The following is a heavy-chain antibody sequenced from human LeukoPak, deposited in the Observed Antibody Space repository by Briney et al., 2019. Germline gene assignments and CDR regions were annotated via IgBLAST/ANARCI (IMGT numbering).Heavy chain of an antibody. Sequence: ASVKVSCKASGGTFSSYAISWVRQAPGQGLEWMGVIIPIFGTANYAQKFQGRVTITTDESTSTAYMELSGMRSEDTAVYYCARGPRVLGYAFDIWGQGTMVTVSS. D-gene: IGHD3-3*01. CDR3: ARGPRVLGYAFDI. J-gene: IGHJ3*02. CDR1: GGTFSSYA. CDR2: IIPIFGTA. V-gene: IGHV1-69*05.